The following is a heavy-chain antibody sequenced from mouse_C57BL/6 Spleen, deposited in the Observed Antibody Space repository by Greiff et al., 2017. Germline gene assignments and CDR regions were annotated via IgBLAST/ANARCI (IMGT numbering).Heavy chain of an antibody. V-gene: IGHV12-3*01. J-gene: IGHJ1*03. CDR3: AGDNDSYCYFDG. D-gene: IGHD2-12*01. Sequence: VKLVESGPGLVKPSQSLFLTCSITGFPITSGYYWFWIRHPPGKLLEWMGYITPSGETFYKPTLQSPISITRETSKNQFFLQLNTVTTEDTAMYYCAGDNDSYCYFDGWGTGTTVTVSS. CDR1: GFPITSGYY. CDR2: ITPSGET.